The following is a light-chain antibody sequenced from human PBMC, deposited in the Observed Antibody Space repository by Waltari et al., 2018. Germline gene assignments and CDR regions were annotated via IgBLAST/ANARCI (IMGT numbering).Light chain of an antibody. V-gene: IGLV2-8*01. J-gene: IGLJ1*01. CDR3: CSYAGNNHYV. CDR1: SGDVGGSRY. CDR2: EVS. Sequence: QSALTQPPSASGSPGQSVTISCTGTSGDVGGSRYVPWYQQHPGKVPKLMIYEVSKRPSGVPDRFSGSKSGYTASLTVSGLQAEDEADYYCCSYAGNNHYVFGSGTKVTV.